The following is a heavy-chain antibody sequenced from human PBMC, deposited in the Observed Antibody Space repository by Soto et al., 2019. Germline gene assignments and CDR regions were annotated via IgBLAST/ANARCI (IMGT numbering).Heavy chain of an antibody. CDR3: ARARGYSGYDYYYYYGMDV. D-gene: IGHD5-12*01. J-gene: IGHJ6*02. V-gene: IGHV4-34*01. Sequence: SETLSLTCSVYGGSFSGYYWSWIRQPPGKGLEWIGEINDSGITNYNPSLKSRVTISVDTSKNQFSLKLSSVTAADTAVYYCARARGYSGYDYYYYYGMDVWGQGTTVTVSS. CDR1: GGSFSGYY. CDR2: INDSGIT.